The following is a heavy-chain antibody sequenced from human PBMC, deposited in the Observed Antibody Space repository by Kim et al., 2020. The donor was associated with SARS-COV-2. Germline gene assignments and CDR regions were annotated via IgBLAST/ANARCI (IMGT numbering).Heavy chain of an antibody. J-gene: IGHJ3*02. CDR2: ITQDGSTT. CDR3: ARTNLRAFDI. Sequence: WGSPRLSCAASGFTFSSYWMHWVRQAPGKGLVWVSRITQDGSTTIYADSIKGRFTISRDNAKNALYLQMNSLRGEDTAVYFCARTNLRAFDIWGQGTIVT. D-gene: IGHD3-16*01. CDR1: GFTFSSYW. V-gene: IGHV3-74*01.